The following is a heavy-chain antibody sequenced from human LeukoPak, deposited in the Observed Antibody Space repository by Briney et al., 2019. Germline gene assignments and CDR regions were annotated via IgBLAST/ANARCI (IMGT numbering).Heavy chain of an antibody. CDR2: IIPIFGTA. Sequence: EASVKVSRKASGGTFSSYAISWVRQAPGQGLEWMGRIIPIFGTANYAQKFQGRVTITTDESTSTAYMELSSLRSEDTAVYYCARDRYSYGYDYWGQGTLVTVSS. D-gene: IGHD5-18*01. J-gene: IGHJ4*02. V-gene: IGHV1-69*05. CDR3: ARDRYSYGYDY. CDR1: GGTFSSYA.